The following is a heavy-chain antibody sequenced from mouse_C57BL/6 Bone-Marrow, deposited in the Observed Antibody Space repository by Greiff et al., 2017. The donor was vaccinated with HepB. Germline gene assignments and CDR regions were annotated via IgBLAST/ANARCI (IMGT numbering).Heavy chain of an antibody. J-gene: IGHJ2*01. CDR3: ASSHYGSRYGY. Sequence: QVQLQQPGAELVKPGASVKMSCKASGYTFTSYWITWVKQRPGQGLEWIGDIYPGSGSTHYNEKFKSKATLTVDTSSSTPYMQLRSLTSEDSAVYYCASSHYGSRYGYWGQRTTLTFSS. CDR1: GYTFTSYW. V-gene: IGHV1-55*01. D-gene: IGHD1-1*01. CDR2: IYPGSGST.